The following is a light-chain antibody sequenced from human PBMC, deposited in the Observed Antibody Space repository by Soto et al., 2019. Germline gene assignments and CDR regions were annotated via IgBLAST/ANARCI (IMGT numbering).Light chain of an antibody. J-gene: IGKJ1*01. CDR3: HHYNHWPPT. V-gene: IGKV3-15*01. Sequence: DIVMTQSPATLSVSPGERAALSCRASHSVGSNLAWSQQRPGQAPRLLIYAASTRATGVPARLSGSGSGTDFTLTISSLQSEDFAVYYCHHYNHWPPTFGQGTKVDIK. CDR2: AAS. CDR1: HSVGSN.